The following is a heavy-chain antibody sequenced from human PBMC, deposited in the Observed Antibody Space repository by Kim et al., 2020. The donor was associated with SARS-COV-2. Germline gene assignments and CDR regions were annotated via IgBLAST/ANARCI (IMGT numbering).Heavy chain of an antibody. J-gene: IGHJ4*02. CDR3: VKGDSSGYYRPDY. V-gene: IGHV3-64D*06. CDR1: GFTFSSYA. Sequence: GGSLRLSCSASGFTFSSYAMHWVRQAPGKGLEYVSAISSNGGSTYYADSVKGRFTISRDNSKNTLYLQMSSLRAEDTAVYYCVKGDSSGYYRPDYWGQGTLVTVSS. CDR2: ISSNGGST. D-gene: IGHD3-22*01.